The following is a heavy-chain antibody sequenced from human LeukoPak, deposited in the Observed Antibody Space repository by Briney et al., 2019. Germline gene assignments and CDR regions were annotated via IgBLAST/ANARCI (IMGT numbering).Heavy chain of an antibody. CDR1: GFTFSSYA. D-gene: IGHD6-13*01. J-gene: IGHJ5*02. CDR3: ARDLEQQMVLGRFDP. Sequence: GGSLRLSCAASGFTFSSYATHWVRQAPGKGLEWVAVISYDGSNKYCADSVKGRFTISRDNSKNTLYLQMNSLRAEDTAVYYCARDLEQQMVLGRFDPWGQGTLVIVSS. CDR2: ISYDGSNK. V-gene: IGHV3-30*04.